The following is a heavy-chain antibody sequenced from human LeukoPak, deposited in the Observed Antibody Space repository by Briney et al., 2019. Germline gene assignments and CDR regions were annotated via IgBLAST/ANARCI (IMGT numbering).Heavy chain of an antibody. CDR1: GGSISSSSYY. CDR2: IYYSGST. Sequence: SETLSLTCTVSGGSISSSSYYWGWIRQPPGKGLEWIGSIYYSGSTYYNPSLKSRVTISVDTSKNQFSLKLSSVTAADTAVYYCARERDPRRDYYDSSGYDYWGQGTLVTVSS. CDR3: ARERDPRRDYYDSSGYDY. J-gene: IGHJ4*02. V-gene: IGHV4-39*07. D-gene: IGHD3-22*01.